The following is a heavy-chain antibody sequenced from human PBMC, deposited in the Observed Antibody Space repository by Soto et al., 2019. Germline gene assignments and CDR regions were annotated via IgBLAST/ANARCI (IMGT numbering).Heavy chain of an antibody. V-gene: IGHV4-30-4*01. D-gene: IGHD6-13*01. CDR3: ARQYSSSWALGWFDP. Sequence: SETLSLTCTVSGGSISSGDYYWSWIRQPPGKGLEWIGYIYYSGSTYYNPSLKSRVTISVDTSKNQFSLKLSSVTAADTAVYYCARQYSSSWALGWFDPWGQGTLVTVSS. CDR2: IYYSGST. CDR1: GGSISSGDYY. J-gene: IGHJ5*02.